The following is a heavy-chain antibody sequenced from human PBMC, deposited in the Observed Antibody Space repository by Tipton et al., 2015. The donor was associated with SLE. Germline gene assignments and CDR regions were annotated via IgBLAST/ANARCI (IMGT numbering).Heavy chain of an antibody. CDR1: GGSISSGSYY. V-gene: IGHV4-61*02. Sequence: TLSLTCTVSGGSISSGSYYWSWIRQPAGKGPEWIGRIYTSGITNYNPSLKSRVTISVDTSKNEFSLKLTSVTAGDTAVYYCAREGGDIFGYAFDIWGRGTMVTVSS. CDR2: IYTSGIT. D-gene: IGHD3-3*02. CDR3: AREGGDIFGYAFDI. J-gene: IGHJ3*02.